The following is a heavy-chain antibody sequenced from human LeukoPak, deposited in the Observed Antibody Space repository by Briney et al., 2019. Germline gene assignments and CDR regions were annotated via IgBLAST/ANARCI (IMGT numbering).Heavy chain of an antibody. Sequence: GGSLRLSCAASGFTFSNYAINWVRQAPGKGLEWVSSISGSGGSTYCADSVKGRFTISRDNSKNTLYLQMNSLRAEDTAVYYWAKCVGGGGGNFYGMAVGAKGPTVTVS. CDR1: GFTFSNYA. CDR2: ISGSGGST. V-gene: IGHV3-23*01. J-gene: IGHJ6*04. D-gene: IGHD3-10*01. CDR3: AKCVGGGGGNFYGMAV.